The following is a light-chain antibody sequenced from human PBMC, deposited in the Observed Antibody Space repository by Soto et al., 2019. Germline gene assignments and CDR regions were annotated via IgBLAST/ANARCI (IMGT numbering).Light chain of an antibody. Sequence: QAVVTQEPSLTVSPGGTVTLTCGSSTGAVTSGHYPYWFQQKPGQAPRTLIYDTSNKHSWTPARFSGSLLGGKAALTLSGAQPEDEAEYYCLLSYSGAQAGVGGGTKLTVL. CDR3: LLSYSGAQAG. V-gene: IGLV7-46*01. J-gene: IGLJ2*01. CDR1: TGAVTSGHY. CDR2: DTS.